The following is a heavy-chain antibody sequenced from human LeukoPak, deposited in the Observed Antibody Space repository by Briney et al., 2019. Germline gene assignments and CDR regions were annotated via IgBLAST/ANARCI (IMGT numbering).Heavy chain of an antibody. V-gene: IGHV3-7*01. J-gene: IGHJ6*02. Sequence: GGSLRLSCAASGFTFSSYWMSWVRQAPGKGLEWVANIKQDGSEKTYVDSVKGRFTISRDNAKNSLYLQMNSLRAEDTAVYYCARDRWAILTGSENYYFYGMDVWGQGTTVAVSS. CDR3: ARDRWAILTGSENYYFYGMDV. CDR2: IKQDGSEK. D-gene: IGHD3-9*01. CDR1: GFTFSSYW.